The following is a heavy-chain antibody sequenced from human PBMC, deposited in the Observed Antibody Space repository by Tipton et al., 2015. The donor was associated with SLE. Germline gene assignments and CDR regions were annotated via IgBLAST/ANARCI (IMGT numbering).Heavy chain of an antibody. V-gene: IGHV1-2*02. J-gene: IGHJ4*02. CDR1: GYTFTGYY. D-gene: IGHD2-21*01. CDR3: ARYCGGDCFSDY. Sequence: QSGAEVKKPGASVKVSCKASGYTFTGYYMHWVRQAPGQGLEWMGWINPNSGGTNYAQKFQGRVTMTTDTSTSTAYMELRSLRSDDTAVYYCARYCGGDCFSDYWGQGTLVTVSS. CDR2: INPNSGGT.